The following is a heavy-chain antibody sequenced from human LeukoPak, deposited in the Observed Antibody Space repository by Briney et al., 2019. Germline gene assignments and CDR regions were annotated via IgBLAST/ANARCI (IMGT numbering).Heavy chain of an antibody. V-gene: IGHV4-34*01. CDR3: AGPGAGDLDY. CDR1: GGPFGVYY. Sequence: SETLSLTCVVYGGPFGVYYWSGVRQPPGKGLEWIGEINHSGSTNYNPSLKSRVTISVDTSKNHFSLKLSSVTAADTAVYYCAGPGAGDLDYWGQGTLVTVSS. D-gene: IGHD3-10*01. J-gene: IGHJ4*02. CDR2: INHSGST.